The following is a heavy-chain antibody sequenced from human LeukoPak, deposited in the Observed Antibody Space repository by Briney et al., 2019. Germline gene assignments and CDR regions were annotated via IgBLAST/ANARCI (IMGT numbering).Heavy chain of an antibody. V-gene: IGHV1-24*01. Sequence: ASVKVSCKVSGYTLTELSMHWVRQAPGKGLEWMGGFDPEDGETIYAQKFQGRVTMTEDTSTDTAYMELSSLRSEDTAVYYCATDFTYYYDSSGCLARPLDYWGQGTLVTVSS. D-gene: IGHD3-22*01. CDR3: ATDFTYYYDSSGCLARPLDY. J-gene: IGHJ4*02. CDR1: GYTLTELS. CDR2: FDPEDGET.